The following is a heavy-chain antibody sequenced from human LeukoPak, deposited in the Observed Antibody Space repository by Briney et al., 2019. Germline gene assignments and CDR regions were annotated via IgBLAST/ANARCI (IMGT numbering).Heavy chain of an antibody. V-gene: IGHV3-30*03. CDR3: ATSRVPWGLDV. J-gene: IGHJ6*02. Sequence: GGSLRLSCAASGFTFSSYGMHWVRQAPGKGLEWVAVISYDGSNKYYADSVKGRFTISRDNSKNTLYLQMNSLRAEDTALYYCATSRVPWGLDVWGQGTTVTVSS. CDR1: GFTFSSYG. CDR2: ISYDGSNK. D-gene: IGHD5-24*01.